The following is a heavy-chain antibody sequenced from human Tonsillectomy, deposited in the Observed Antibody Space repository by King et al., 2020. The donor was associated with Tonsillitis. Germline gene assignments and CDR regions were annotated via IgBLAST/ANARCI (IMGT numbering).Heavy chain of an antibody. Sequence: VQLVQSGGGLVKPGGSLRLSCAASGFTFGDYYMSWIRQAPGKGLEWVLYISSSSTYINYADSVKGRFTISRDNAKKSLYLQMNSLRAEDTAVYYCARVSVIVGAHYFDYWGQGSLVTVSS. CDR3: ARVSVIVGAHYFDY. CDR2: ISSSSTYI. D-gene: IGHD1-26*01. CDR1: GFTFGDYY. J-gene: IGHJ4*02. V-gene: IGHV3-11*05.